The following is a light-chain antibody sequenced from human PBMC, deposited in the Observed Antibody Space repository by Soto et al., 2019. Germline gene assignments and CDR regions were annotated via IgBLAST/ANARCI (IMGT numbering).Light chain of an antibody. Sequence: QSALTQPASVSGSPGQSITISCTGTSSDVGGYNYVSWYQQHPGKAPNLMISDVSNRPSGVSDRFSGSKSGNTASLTISGVQAEDGGYYYCSSYTGRSSWVFGGGTKLTVL. J-gene: IGLJ3*02. V-gene: IGLV2-14*01. CDR3: SSYTGRSSWV. CDR2: DVS. CDR1: SSDVGGYNY.